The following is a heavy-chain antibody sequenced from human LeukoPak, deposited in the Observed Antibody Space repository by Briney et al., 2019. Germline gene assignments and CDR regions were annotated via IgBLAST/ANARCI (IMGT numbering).Heavy chain of an antibody. CDR3: ARDSLSAGPLGYYYYMDV. D-gene: IGHD2/OR15-2a*01. CDR1: RGTFSSYA. Sequence: SVQVSCQASRGTFSSYAISWVRPAPAQGLAWMGGIIPIFGTANYAKKFQGRVTITTDEATSTAYMELSSLRSEDTAVYYCARDSLSAGPLGYYYYMDVWGKGTTVTVSS. CDR2: IIPIFGTA. V-gene: IGHV1-69*05. J-gene: IGHJ6*03.